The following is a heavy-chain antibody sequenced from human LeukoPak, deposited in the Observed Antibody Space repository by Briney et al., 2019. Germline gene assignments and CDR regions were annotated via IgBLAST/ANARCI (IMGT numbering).Heavy chain of an antibody. CDR3: ARSITIFGVVIGPYYYYMDV. V-gene: IGHV4-4*07. J-gene: IGHJ6*03. Sequence: SETLSLTCTVSSGSISSYYWSWIRQPAGKGLEWIGRIYTSGSTNYNPSLKSRVTMSVDTSKNQFSLKLSSVTAADTAVYYCARSITIFGVVIGPYYYYMDVWGKGTTVTVSS. CDR1: SGSISSYY. CDR2: IYTSGST. D-gene: IGHD3-3*01.